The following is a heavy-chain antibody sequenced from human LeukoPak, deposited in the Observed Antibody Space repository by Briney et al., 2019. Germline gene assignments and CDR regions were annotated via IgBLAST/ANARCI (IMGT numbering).Heavy chain of an antibody. CDR1: GGSISSSSYY. V-gene: IGHV4-39*07. CDR3: ARVGVDTAMAPGDY. CDR2: IYYSGST. J-gene: IGHJ4*02. D-gene: IGHD5-18*01. Sequence: SETLSLTCTVSGGSISSSSYYWGWTRQPPGKGLEWIGSIYYSGSTYYNPSLKSRVTISVDTSKNQFSLKLSSVTAADTAVYYCARVGVDTAMAPGDYWGQGTLVTVSS.